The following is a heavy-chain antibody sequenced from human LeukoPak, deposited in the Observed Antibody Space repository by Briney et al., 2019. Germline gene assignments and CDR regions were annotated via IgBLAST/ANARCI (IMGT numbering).Heavy chain of an antibody. D-gene: IGHD6-19*01. CDR1: GYSISSGYY. CDR3: ARDKAGPADY. V-gene: IGHV4-38-2*02. J-gene: IGHJ4*02. CDR2: IYHSGST. Sequence: SETLSLTCAVSGYSISSGYYWGWIRQPPGKGLEWIGSIYHSGSTYYNPSLKSRVTISVDTSKNQFSLKLSSVTAADTAVCYCARDKAGPADYWGQGTLVTVSS.